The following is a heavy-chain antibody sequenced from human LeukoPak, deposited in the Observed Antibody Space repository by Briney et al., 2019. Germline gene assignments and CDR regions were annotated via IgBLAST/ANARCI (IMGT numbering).Heavy chain of an antibody. Sequence: GGSLRLSCAGSGFTVSNNYMNWVRQAPGKGLEWVSLIYSGGSTYYADSVKGRFTISRDNSKNTLYLQMNSLRAEDTAVYYCARTNTVARGDDAFDILGQGTMVTVSS. J-gene: IGHJ3*02. V-gene: IGHV3-53*01. CDR1: GFTVSNNY. CDR2: IYSGGST. D-gene: IGHD3-10*01. CDR3: ARTNTVARGDDAFDI.